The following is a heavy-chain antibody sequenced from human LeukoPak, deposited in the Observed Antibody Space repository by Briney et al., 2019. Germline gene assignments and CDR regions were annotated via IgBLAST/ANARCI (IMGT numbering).Heavy chain of an antibody. V-gene: IGHV1-2*02. CDR2: INPNSGGT. CDR1: GYTFTGYY. CDR3: ARNYYDSSGYLTPGV. Sequence: GASVKVSCKASGYTFTGYYMHWVRQAPGQGLEWMGWINPNSGGTNYAQKFQGRVTMTRDTSISTAYMELSRLRSDDTAVYYCARNYYDSSGYLTPGVWGKGTTVTVSS. J-gene: IGHJ6*04. D-gene: IGHD3-22*01.